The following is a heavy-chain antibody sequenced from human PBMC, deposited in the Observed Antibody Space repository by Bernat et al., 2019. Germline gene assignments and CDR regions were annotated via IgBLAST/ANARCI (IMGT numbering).Heavy chain of an antibody. V-gene: IGHV3-48*02. CDR3: ARVVTPSFLEWLHAFDY. Sequence: EVQLVESGGGLVQPGGSLRLSCAASGFTFSSYSMNWVRQAPGKGLEWVSYISSSSSTIYYADSVKGRFTISRDNAKNSLYLQMNSLRDEDTAVYYCARVVTPSFLEWLHAFDYWGQGTLVTVSS. J-gene: IGHJ4*02. CDR2: ISSSSSTI. D-gene: IGHD3-3*02. CDR1: GFTFSSYS.